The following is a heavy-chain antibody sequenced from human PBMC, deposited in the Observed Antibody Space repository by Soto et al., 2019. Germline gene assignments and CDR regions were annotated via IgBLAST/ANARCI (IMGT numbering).Heavy chain of an antibody. CDR3: ATYSVGEGGRGY. Sequence: QVQLQESGPGLVKPSETLSLTCTVSGGSMSGQHWSWIRQPPGKGLEWIGHHSDSTNYNPSLKSRVTISTASSTNQFSLKLSSVTAADTAVYYCATYSVGEGGRGYWGQGTLVTVSS. V-gene: IGHV4-4*09. CDR2: HHSDST. CDR1: GGSMSGQH. J-gene: IGHJ4*02. D-gene: IGHD5-12*01.